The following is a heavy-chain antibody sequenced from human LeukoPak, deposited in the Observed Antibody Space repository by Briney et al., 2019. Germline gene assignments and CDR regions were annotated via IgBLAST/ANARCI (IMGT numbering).Heavy chain of an antibody. V-gene: IGHV4-4*07. CDR3: ARDAGFYGSDF. D-gene: IGHD3-10*01. J-gene: IGHJ4*02. CDR2: IYTSGKT. CDR1: GGSMSSYY. Sequence: PSETLSLTCTVSGGSMSSYYWSWIRQPAGKGLEWIGRIYTSGKTNYSPSLESRVTMSVDTSKNQFSLKLSSVTAADTALYYCARDAGFYGSDFWGQGTLVTVSS.